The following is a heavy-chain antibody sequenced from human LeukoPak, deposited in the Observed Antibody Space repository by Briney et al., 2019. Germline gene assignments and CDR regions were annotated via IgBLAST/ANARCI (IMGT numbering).Heavy chain of an antibody. D-gene: IGHD6-19*01. J-gene: IGHJ4*02. CDR1: GFTFSSYG. V-gene: IGHV3-33*01. CDR3: ARDPGVRWLVGFDY. Sequence: PGRSLRLSCAASGFTFSSYGMHWVRQAPGKGLEWVADVWYDGTNKYYADSVKGRFTISRDNSKNTLYLQMNSPRAEDTAVYYCARDPGVRWLVGFDYWGQGPLVTVSS. CDR2: VWYDGTNK.